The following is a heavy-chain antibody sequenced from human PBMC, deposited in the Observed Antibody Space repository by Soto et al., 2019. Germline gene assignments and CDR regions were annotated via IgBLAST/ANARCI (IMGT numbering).Heavy chain of an antibody. D-gene: IGHD2-2*01. CDR3: AKVYAGYCSSTSCSTSYYYYGMGV. J-gene: IGHJ6*02. CDR1: GFTFSSYA. V-gene: IGHV3-23*01. CDR2: ISGSGGST. Sequence: GGSLRLSCAASGFTFSSYAMSWVRQAPGKGLEWVSAISGSGGSTYYADSVKGRFTISRDNSKNTLYLQMNSLRAEDTAVYYCAKVYAGYCSSTSCSTSYYYYGMGVWGQGTTVTVSS.